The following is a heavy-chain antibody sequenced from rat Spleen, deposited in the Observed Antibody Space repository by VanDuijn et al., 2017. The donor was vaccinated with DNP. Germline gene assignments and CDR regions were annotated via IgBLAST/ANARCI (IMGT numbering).Heavy chain of an antibody. D-gene: IGHD1-3*01. CDR1: GFTFNNYY. J-gene: IGHJ2*01. V-gene: IGHV5-25*01. Sequence: EVQLVESGGGLVQPGRSLKLSCAASGFTFNNYYMAWVRQAPKKGLEWVATISASGTRTYYPDSVKGRFTISRDNAKSTLHLQIDSLRSEDTATYYCARSIFNYDSYPFDCWGQGVMVTVSS. CDR3: ARSIFNYDSYPFDC. CDR2: ISASGTRT.